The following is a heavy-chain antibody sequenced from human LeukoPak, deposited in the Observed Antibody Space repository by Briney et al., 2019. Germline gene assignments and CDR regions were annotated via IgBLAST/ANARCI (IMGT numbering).Heavy chain of an antibody. CDR1: GFTFSGYA. V-gene: IGHV3-33*01. J-gene: IGHJ4*02. CDR3: ATNYGSGNTDHYFDY. D-gene: IGHD3-10*01. CDR2: IWSDGTNK. Sequence: PGRSLRLSCAAFGFTFSGYAMHWVRQAPGKGLEWVAVIWSDGTNKYYADSVKGRFTISRDNSKNMLYLQMNSLRAEDTAVYYCATNYGSGNTDHYFDYWGQGTLVTVSS.